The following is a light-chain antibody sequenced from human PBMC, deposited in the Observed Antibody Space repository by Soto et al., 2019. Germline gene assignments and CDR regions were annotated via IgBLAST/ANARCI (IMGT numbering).Light chain of an antibody. Sequence: EIVLTQSPDTLSLSPGERATLSCRTSESVSSLYLAWYQQKPGQAPRLLIFSTSRRAAVTPDRFSGSGSGTDFTLTISGLEPEDFAVYYCQQYGTSPRTFGQGTKVEVK. CDR1: ESVSSLY. V-gene: IGKV3-20*01. CDR3: QQYGTSPRT. CDR2: STS. J-gene: IGKJ1*01.